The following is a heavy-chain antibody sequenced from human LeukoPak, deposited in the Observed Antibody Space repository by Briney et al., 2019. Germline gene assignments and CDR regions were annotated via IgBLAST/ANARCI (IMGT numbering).Heavy chain of an antibody. V-gene: IGHV1-2*02. CDR2: INPNSGGT. Sequence: ASVTVSCKASGYTFTDYYIHWVRQAPGQGLEWMGWINPNSGGTNYAQKFQGRVRMTRDTYIRTAYMELSRLRSDDTAVYYCARDVDSSGWYGFDYWGQGTLVTVSS. CDR3: ARDVDSSGWYGFDY. D-gene: IGHD6-19*01. J-gene: IGHJ4*02. CDR1: GYTFTDYY.